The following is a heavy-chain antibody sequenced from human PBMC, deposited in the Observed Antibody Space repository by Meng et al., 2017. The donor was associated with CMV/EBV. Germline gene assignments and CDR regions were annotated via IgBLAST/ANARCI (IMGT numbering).Heavy chain of an antibody. J-gene: IGHJ4*02. CDR3: AREYSPRSKADY. CDR1: GYTFTSYD. V-gene: IGHV1-8*01. D-gene: IGHD2-15*01. Sequence: ASVKVSCKASGYTFTSYDINWVRQATGQGLEWMGWMNPNSGNTGYAQKFQGRVTMTRNTSISTVYMELSSLRSEDTAVYYCAREYSPRSKADYWGQGTLVTVSS. CDR2: MNPNSGNT.